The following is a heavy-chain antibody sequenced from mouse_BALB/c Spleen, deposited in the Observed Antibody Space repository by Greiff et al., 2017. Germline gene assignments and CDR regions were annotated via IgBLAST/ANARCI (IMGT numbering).Heavy chain of an antibody. D-gene: IGHD2-14*01. Sequence: QVQLQQSGAELARPGASVKMSCKASGYTFTSYTMHWVKQRPGQGLEWIGYINPSSGYTNYNQKFKDKATLTADKSSSTAYMQLSSLTSEDSAVYYCARLGVRRTWFAYWGQGTLVTVSA. CDR2: INPSSGYT. CDR1: GYTFTSYT. J-gene: IGHJ3*01. CDR3: ARLGVRRTWFAY. V-gene: IGHV1-4*01.